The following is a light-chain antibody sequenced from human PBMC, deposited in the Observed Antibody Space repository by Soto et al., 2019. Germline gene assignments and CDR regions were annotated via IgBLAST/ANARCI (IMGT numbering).Light chain of an antibody. CDR2: EVS. Sequence: QSALTQPASVSGSPGQSITISCTGTSSDVGAYNYVTWYQQHPGKTPKFIIYEVSNRPSGVSNRFSGSKSGNTASLTISGLQAEDEADYYCISYTTRGPLVFGGGTKLTVL. CDR3: ISYTTRGPLV. V-gene: IGLV2-14*01. CDR1: SSDVGAYNY. J-gene: IGLJ2*01.